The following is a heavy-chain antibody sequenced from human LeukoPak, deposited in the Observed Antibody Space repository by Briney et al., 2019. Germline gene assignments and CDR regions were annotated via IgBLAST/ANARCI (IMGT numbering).Heavy chain of an antibody. J-gene: IGHJ3*02. Sequence: PSETLSLTCTVSGGSISSSSYYWGWIRQPPGKGLEWIGSIYYSGSTYYNPSLKSRVTISVDTSKNQFSLKLSSVTAADTAVYYCARAAYGWYYIGAFDIWGQGTMVTVSS. CDR2: IYYSGST. V-gene: IGHV4-39*07. CDR1: GGSISSSSYY. CDR3: ARAAYGWYYIGAFDI. D-gene: IGHD6-19*01.